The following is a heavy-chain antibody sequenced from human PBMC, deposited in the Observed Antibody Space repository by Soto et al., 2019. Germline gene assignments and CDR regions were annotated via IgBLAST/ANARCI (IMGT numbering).Heavy chain of an antibody. CDR1: GGSISSGGYY. D-gene: IGHD3-10*01. Sequence: SETLSLTCTVSGGSISSGGYYWSWIRQHPGKGLEWIGYIYYSGSTYYNPSLKSRVTISVDTSKNQFSLKLSSVTAADTAVYYCAGSYGSGSYGDFDYWGQGTLVTVSS. J-gene: IGHJ4*02. CDR3: AGSYGSGSYGDFDY. CDR2: IYYSGST. V-gene: IGHV4-31*03.